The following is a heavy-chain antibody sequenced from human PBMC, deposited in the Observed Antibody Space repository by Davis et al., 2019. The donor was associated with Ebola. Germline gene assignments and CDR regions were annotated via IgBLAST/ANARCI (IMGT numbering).Heavy chain of an antibody. CDR2: LSGSAITI. V-gene: IGHV3-23*01. CDR3: AKGGVVMGTHLGTTFDL. J-gene: IGHJ3*01. D-gene: IGHD3-10*01. CDR1: GVPFSRYA. Sequence: GESLKISCAGSGVPFSRYAMSWVRQAPGKGLEWVSGLSGSAITIYYADSVKGRFTISRDNSKNTLYLQMNSLTAEDTDVYYCAKGGVVMGTHLGTTFDLWGQGTMVTVSS.